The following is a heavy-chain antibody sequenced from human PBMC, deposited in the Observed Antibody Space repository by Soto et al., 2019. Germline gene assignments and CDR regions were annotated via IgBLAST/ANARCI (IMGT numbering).Heavy chain of an antibody. D-gene: IGHD3-22*01. J-gene: IGHJ4*02. CDR1: GHPFLDFY. CDR2: INPNTGAT. CDR3: PRTPFYYDPGRTDSF. Sequence: QVQLVQSGAEVRKPGASVRVSCSPSGHPFLDFYVHWVRQAPGKGLEWLGWINPNTGATNYAQKLEGRVPVTRDMSINTPSMESTKLTPADPPVYSCPRTPFYYDPGRTDSFGGPGTLVPVPS. V-gene: IGHV1-2*02.